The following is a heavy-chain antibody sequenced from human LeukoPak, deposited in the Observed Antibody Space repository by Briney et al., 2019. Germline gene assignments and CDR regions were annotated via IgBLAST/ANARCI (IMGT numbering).Heavy chain of an antibody. CDR1: GGTFSSYA. J-gene: IGHJ4*02. CDR3: ARGAGRRYCGGDCYYFDY. CDR2: IIPIFGTA. V-gene: IGHV1-69*05. D-gene: IGHD2-21*02. Sequence: SVKVSCKVSGGTFSSYAISWVRQAPGQGLEWMGRIIPIFGTANYAQKFQGRVTITTDESTSTAYMELSSLRSEDTAVYYCARGAGRRYCGGDCYYFDYWAREPWSPSPQ.